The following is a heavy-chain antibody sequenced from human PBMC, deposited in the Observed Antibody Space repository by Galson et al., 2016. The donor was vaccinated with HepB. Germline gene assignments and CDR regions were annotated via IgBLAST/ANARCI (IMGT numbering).Heavy chain of an antibody. J-gene: IGHJ5*02. CDR2: ISSSGRTT. CDR1: GFTFSDYY. Sequence: LRLSCAASGFTFSDYYMTWIRQAPGKGLEWVAYISSSGRTTYYADSVKGRFTISRDNPKTSLYLQMNSLRVEDTAVYYFARDWTGYSNGGWFDPWGRGTLVTVSS. V-gene: IGHV3-11*01. D-gene: IGHD6-19*01. CDR3: ARDWTGYSNGGWFDP.